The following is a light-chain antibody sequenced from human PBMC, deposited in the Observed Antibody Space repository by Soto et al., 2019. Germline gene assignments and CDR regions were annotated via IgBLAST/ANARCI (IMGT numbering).Light chain of an antibody. J-gene: IGLJ1*01. V-gene: IGLV1-40*01. Sequence: QSVLTQPPSVSGAPGQRVTISCTGSSSNIGAGYDVHWYQQLPGTAPKLLIYGNSNRPSGVPDRFSGSKSGTSASLAITGLQAEDEADYYCQSYDSSLSGSTVFGTGTKVTLL. CDR2: GNS. CDR1: SSNIGAGYD. CDR3: QSYDSSLSGSTV.